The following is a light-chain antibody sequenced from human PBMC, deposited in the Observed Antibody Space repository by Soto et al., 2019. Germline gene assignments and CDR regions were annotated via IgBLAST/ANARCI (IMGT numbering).Light chain of an antibody. J-gene: IGKJ1*01. CDR3: QQYNSYSS. CDR1: QSIGSW. V-gene: IGKV1-5*03. Sequence: QMTRSPSSLSASVGNRVTIACRASQSIGSWLAWFQQKPGKAPKVLIYKASSLESGVPSRFSGSGSGTEFTLTISSLQPDDFATYYCQQYNSYSSFGQGTKVDIK. CDR2: KAS.